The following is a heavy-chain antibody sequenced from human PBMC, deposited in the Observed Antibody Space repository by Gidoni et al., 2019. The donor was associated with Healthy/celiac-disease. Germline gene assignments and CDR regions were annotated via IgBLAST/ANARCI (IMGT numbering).Heavy chain of an antibody. CDR2: INHSGST. CDR3: ARGTGSYTLFDY. D-gene: IGHD1-26*01. J-gene: IGHJ4*02. CDR1: GGSFSGYY. V-gene: IGHV4-34*01. Sequence: QVQLQQWGAGLLKPSETLSLTCPVYGGSFSGYYWSWIRQPPGKGLEWIGEINHSGSTNYNPSLKSRVTISVDTSKNQFSLKLSSVTAADTAVYYCARGTGSYTLFDYWGQGTLVTVSS.